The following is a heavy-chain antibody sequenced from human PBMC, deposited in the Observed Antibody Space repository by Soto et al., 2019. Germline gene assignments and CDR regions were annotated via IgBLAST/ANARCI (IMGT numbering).Heavy chain of an antibody. V-gene: IGHV4-34*01. J-gene: IGHJ6*03. D-gene: IGHD6-13*01. Sequence: SETLSLTCAVYDGSLSGYFWSWIRQPPGKGLEWIGEINPSGSTNYSPSLKSRVTISGDTSKNQFSLKLRSVTAADTAVYYCARDTPTAAGDYYYYMDVWGKGTTVTVSS. CDR3: ARDTPTAAGDYYYYMDV. CDR1: DGSLSGYF. CDR2: INPSGST.